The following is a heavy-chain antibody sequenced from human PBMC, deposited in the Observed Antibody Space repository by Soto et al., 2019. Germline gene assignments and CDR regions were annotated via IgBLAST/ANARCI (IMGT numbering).Heavy chain of an antibody. Sequence: GASVKVSCKASGGTFSSYAISWVRQAPGQGLEWMGGIIPIFGTANYAQKFQGRVTITADESTSTAYMELSSLRSDDTAVYYCAFEGEMPYYYYGMDFWGQGTTVTL. CDR3: AFEGEMPYYYYGMDF. V-gene: IGHV1-69*13. D-gene: IGHD3-16*01. J-gene: IGHJ6*02. CDR1: GGTFSSYA. CDR2: IIPIFGTA.